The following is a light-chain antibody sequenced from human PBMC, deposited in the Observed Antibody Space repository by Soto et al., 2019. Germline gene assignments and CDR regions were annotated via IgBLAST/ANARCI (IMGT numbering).Light chain of an antibody. J-gene: IGLJ3*02. Sequence: QSVLTQPASVSGSPGQSITISCTGTSSDVGGYNYDSWCQQHPGKAPKLMIYEVSSRPSGISNRFSDSKSGNTASLTISGLQAEDEADYYCSSYTSSNFGVFGEGTQLTVL. CDR2: EVS. CDR1: SSDVGGYNY. V-gene: IGLV2-14*01. CDR3: SSYTSSNFGV.